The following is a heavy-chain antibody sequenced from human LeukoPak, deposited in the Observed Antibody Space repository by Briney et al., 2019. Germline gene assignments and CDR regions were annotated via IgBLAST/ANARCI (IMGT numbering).Heavy chain of an antibody. J-gene: IGHJ5*02. D-gene: IGHD4-4*01. CDR3: ARDRTTVSGFDP. V-gene: IGHV3-33*01. Sequence: RGSLRLSCAASGFTFSSYGMHWVRQAPGKGLEWVAVIWYDGSNKYYADSVKGRFTISRDNSKNTLYLQMNSLRAVDTAVYYCARDRTTVSGFDPWGQGTLVTVSS. CDR2: IWYDGSNK. CDR1: GFTFSSYG.